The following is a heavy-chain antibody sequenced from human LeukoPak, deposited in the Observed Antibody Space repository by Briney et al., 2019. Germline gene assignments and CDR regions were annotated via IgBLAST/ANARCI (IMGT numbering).Heavy chain of an antibody. CDR3: ARGSSSGFDY. CDR1: GGSFSGYY. Sequence: SETLSLTCAVYGGSFSGYYWSWIRQPPGKGLEWIGRIYTSGSTNYNPSLKSRVTMSVDTSKNQFSLKLSSVTAADTAVYYCARGSSSGFDYWGQGTLVTVSS. J-gene: IGHJ4*02. V-gene: IGHV4-59*10. CDR2: IYTSGST. D-gene: IGHD3-22*01.